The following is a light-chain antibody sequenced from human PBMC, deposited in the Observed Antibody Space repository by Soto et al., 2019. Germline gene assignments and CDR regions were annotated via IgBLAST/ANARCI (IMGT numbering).Light chain of an antibody. CDR1: QSVSSSY. Sequence: EIVLTQSPGTVSLSPGERATLSCRASQSVSSSYLAWYQQKPGQAPRLLIHGASSRATGIPDRFSGSEYGTDFTLTISRLEPEDFVVYYCQQYGSSPLTFGGGTKVEIK. CDR3: QQYGSSPLT. CDR2: GAS. J-gene: IGKJ4*01. V-gene: IGKV3-20*01.